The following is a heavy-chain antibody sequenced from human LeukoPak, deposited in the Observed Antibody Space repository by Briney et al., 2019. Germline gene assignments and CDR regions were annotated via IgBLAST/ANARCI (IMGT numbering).Heavy chain of an antibody. Sequence: ASETPSLTCAVYGGSFSGYYWSWIRQPPGKGLEWIGEINHSGSTNYNPSLKSRVTISVDTSKNQFSLKLSSVTAADTAVYYCARVAAVNWFDPWGQGTLVTVSS. V-gene: IGHV4-34*01. D-gene: IGHD6-13*01. CDR3: ARVAAVNWFDP. CDR1: GGSFSGYY. J-gene: IGHJ5*02. CDR2: INHSGST.